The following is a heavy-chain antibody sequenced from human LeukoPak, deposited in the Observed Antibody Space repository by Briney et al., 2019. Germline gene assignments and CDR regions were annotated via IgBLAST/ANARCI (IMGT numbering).Heavy chain of an antibody. J-gene: IGHJ4*02. CDR1: GFTFSSYA. CDR3: AKSMVRGVTPY. Sequence: LTGGSLRLSCAASGFTFSSYAMSWVRQAPGKGLEWVSAISGSGGSTYYADSVKGRFTISRDNSKNTLYLQMNSLRAEDTAVYYCAKSMVRGVTPYWGQGTLVTVSS. V-gene: IGHV3-23*01. D-gene: IGHD3-10*01. CDR2: ISGSGGST.